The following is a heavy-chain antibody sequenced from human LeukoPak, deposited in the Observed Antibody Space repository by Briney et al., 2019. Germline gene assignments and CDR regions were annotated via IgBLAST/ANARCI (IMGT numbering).Heavy chain of an antibody. Sequence: ASVKVSCKASGYTFTGYYMHWVRQAPGQGLEWMGWIYPNSGGTNYAQKFQGRVTMTRDTTISTAYMELSRLRSDDTAVYYCAYSSSSLGAFDIWGQGTMVTVSS. D-gene: IGHD6-6*01. J-gene: IGHJ3*02. CDR1: GYTFTGYY. CDR3: AYSSSSLGAFDI. V-gene: IGHV1-2*02. CDR2: IYPNSGGT.